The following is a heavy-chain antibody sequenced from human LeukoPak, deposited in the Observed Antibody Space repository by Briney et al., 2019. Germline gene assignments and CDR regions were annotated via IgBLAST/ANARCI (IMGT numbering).Heavy chain of an antibody. D-gene: IGHD6-13*01. CDR2: IYYSGST. J-gene: IGHJ6*02. CDR3: ARGAVIAAADEYYYGMDV. CDR1: GGSISSYY. V-gene: IGHV4-59*01. Sequence: SETLSLTCTVSGGSISSYYWSWIRQPPGKGLQWIGYIYYSGSTNYNSSLKSRVTISVDTSKNQFSLKLSSVTAADTAVYYCARGAVIAAADEYYYGMDVWGQGTTVTFSS.